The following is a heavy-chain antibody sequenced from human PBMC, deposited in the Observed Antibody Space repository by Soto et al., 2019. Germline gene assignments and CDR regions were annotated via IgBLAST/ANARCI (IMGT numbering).Heavy chain of an antibody. V-gene: IGHV1-8*01. CDR3: ARQVAFYYYYYMDV. CDR1: GYTLTSYD. CDR2: MNPNSGNT. Sequence: QVQLVQSGAEVKKPGASVKVSCKASGYTLTSYDITWVRQATGQGLEWMGWMNPNSGNTGYAQKFQGRVTMTRNTSISTAYMELSSLRSEDTAVYYCARQVAFYYYYYMDVWGKGTTVTVSS. J-gene: IGHJ6*03. D-gene: IGHD2-15*01.